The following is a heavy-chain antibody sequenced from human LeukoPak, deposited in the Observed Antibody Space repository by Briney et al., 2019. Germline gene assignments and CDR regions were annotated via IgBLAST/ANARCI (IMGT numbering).Heavy chain of an antibody. Sequence: PSETLSLTCTVSGGSISSSGYYWGWIRQPPGKGLEWIGSIYYSGSTYYNPSLKSRVTISVDTSKNQFSLKLSSVTAADTAVYYCARQVYSYGNTPYYFDYWGQGTLVTVSS. D-gene: IGHD5-18*01. CDR3: ARQVYSYGNTPYYFDY. CDR1: GGSISSSGYY. V-gene: IGHV4-39*01. CDR2: IYYSGST. J-gene: IGHJ4*02.